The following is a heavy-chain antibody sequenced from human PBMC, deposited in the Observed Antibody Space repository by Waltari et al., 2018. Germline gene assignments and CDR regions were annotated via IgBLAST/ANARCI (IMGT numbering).Heavy chain of an antibody. J-gene: IGHJ4*02. Sequence: QVQLVESGGGVVQPGGSLRLSCAASGFTFSSYGMHWVRQAPGKGLEWVAFIRYEGSNKYYADSVKGRFTISRDNSKNTLYLQMNSLRAEDTAVYYCAKASARDYDFWSGFGFFDYWGQGTLVTVSS. CDR3: AKASARDYDFWSGFGFFDY. V-gene: IGHV3-30*02. CDR2: IRYEGSNK. CDR1: GFTFSSYG. D-gene: IGHD3-3*01.